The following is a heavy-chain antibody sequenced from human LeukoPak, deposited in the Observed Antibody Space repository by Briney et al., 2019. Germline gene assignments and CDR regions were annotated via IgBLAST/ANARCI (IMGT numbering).Heavy chain of an antibody. CDR3: AKVFGPGAKLVPFDY. Sequence: GGSLRLSCAASGFTFSSYGMHWVRQAPGKGLEWVAVISYDGSNKYYADSVKGRFTISRDNSKNTLYLQMNSLRAEDTAVYYCAKVFGPGAKLVPFDYWGQGTLVTVSS. V-gene: IGHV3-30*18. CDR2: ISYDGSNK. J-gene: IGHJ4*02. D-gene: IGHD1-1*01. CDR1: GFTFSSYG.